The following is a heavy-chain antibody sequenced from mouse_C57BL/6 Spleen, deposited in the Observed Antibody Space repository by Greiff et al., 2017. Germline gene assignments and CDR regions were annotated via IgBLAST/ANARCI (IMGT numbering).Heavy chain of an antibody. Sequence: VQLQQSGAELARPGASVKLSCKASGYTFTSYGISWVKQRTGQGLEWIGEIYPRSGNTYYNEKFKGKATLTADKSSSTAYMELRSLTSEDSAVYFCAEISDAWFAYWGQGTLVTVSA. CDR3: AEISDAWFAY. J-gene: IGHJ3*01. CDR2: IYPRSGNT. V-gene: IGHV1-81*01. CDR1: GYTFTSYG.